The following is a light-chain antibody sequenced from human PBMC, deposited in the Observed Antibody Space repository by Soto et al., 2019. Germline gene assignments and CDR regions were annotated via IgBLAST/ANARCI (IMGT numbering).Light chain of an antibody. CDR3: QSFDTSLGGSV. CDR2: GST. V-gene: IGLV1-40*01. Sequence: QPVLTQPPSVSGAPGLRVTISCTGSSSNIGAGYDVHWYQQLPGTAPKLLIYGSTNRPSGVPDRFSGSKSGTSASLAITGLQAEDEADYYCQSFDTSLGGSVFGGGTKVTVL. J-gene: IGLJ2*01. CDR1: SSNIGAGYD.